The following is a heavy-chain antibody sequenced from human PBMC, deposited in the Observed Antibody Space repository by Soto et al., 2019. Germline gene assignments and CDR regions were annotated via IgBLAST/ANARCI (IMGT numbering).Heavy chain of an antibody. J-gene: IGHJ6*02. V-gene: IGHV1-18*04. D-gene: IGHD3-3*01. CDR3: ARDDPHYDFWSWSYYYYGMDV. Sequence: ASVKVSCKASGYTFTSYGISWVRQAPGQGLEWMGWISADNGNTNYAQKLQGRVTMTTDTSTSTAYMELRSLRSDDTAVYYCARDDPHYDFWSWSYYYYGMDVWGQGTTVTVSS. CDR2: ISADNGNT. CDR1: GYTFTSYG.